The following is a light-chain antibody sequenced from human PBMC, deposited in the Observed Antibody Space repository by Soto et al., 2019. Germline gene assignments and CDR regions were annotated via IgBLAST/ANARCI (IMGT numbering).Light chain of an antibody. CDR2: AAS. CDR1: QIIGTW. Sequence: DIQMTQSPSSVSASIGDRVTITCRASQIIGTWLAWYQQKQGKAPTLLIYAASRLQSGVPSRFSGSGSGTDFTLTITSLQADDSATYYCQQANSFPFTFGPGTKVHVK. CDR3: QQANSFPFT. V-gene: IGKV1-12*02. J-gene: IGKJ3*01.